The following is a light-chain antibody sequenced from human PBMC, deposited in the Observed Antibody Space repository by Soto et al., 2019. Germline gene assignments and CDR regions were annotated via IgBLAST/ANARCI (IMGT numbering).Light chain of an antibody. J-gene: IGLJ3*02. CDR3: VLYMGSGIWV. CDR2: STN. CDR1: SGSVATNYY. V-gene: IGLV8-61*01. Sequence: QTVVTQEPSFSVSPGGTVTLTCGLSSGSVATNYYPSWYQQTPGQAPRTLIYSTNTRSSGVPDRFSGSILGNKAALTITGAQADDESGYYCVLYMGSGIWVFGGGTKLTVL.